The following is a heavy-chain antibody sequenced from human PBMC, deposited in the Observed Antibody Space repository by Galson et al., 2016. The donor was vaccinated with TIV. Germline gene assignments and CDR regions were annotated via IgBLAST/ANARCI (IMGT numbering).Heavy chain of an antibody. J-gene: IGHJ4*02. CDR1: GYKFIGHH. CDR2: IKPNRGDT. D-gene: IGHD3-9*01. Sequence: SVKVSCKASGYKFIGHHVHWVRQAPGQGLEWMGWIKPNRGDTNVAQKFRGRVIMTRDTSITTAYLELSGLRSDDTAVYYCARGFGVLTGNYLPKDFDYWGQGTLVTVSS. CDR3: ARGFGVLTGNYLPKDFDY. V-gene: IGHV1-2*02.